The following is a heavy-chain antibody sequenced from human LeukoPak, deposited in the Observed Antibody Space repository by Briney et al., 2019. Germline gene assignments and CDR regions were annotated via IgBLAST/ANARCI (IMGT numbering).Heavy chain of an antibody. CDR2: ISGSGGST. CDR3: STRVPNAFDI. Sequence: GGSLRLSCAASGFTFSSYAMSWVRQAPGKGLEWVSAISGSGGSTYYADSVKGRFTISRDNSKNTLYLQMNSLKTEDTAVYYCSTRVPNAFDIWGQGTMVTVSS. CDR1: GFTFSSYA. J-gene: IGHJ3*02. V-gene: IGHV3-23*01. D-gene: IGHD4/OR15-4a*01.